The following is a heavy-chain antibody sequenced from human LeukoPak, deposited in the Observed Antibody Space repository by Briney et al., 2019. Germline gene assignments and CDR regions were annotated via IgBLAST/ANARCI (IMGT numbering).Heavy chain of an antibody. D-gene: IGHD2-2*01. CDR1: GYTFTCYY. J-gene: IGHJ4*02. CDR2: INPNSGGT. V-gene: IGHV1-2*02. Sequence: ASVKVSCKASGYTFTCYYMHWVRQPPGQGLEWMGWINPNSGGTNYAQKFHGRVTLTRDTSISTAYMELSRLRSDATAVYYCARVRRYCSSTSCYYFDYWGEGTLVTVSS. CDR3: ARVRRYCSSTSCYYFDY.